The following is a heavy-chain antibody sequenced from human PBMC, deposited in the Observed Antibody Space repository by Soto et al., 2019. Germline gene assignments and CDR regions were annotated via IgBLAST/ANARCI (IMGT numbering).Heavy chain of an antibody. Sequence: GGSLRLSCAASGFTFSSYSMNWVRQAPGKGLGWVSYISSSSSTIYYADSVKGRFTISRDNAKNSLYLQMDSLRDADTAVHYCARDRPPGGSYYIRTAFDLWGQGTMVTVSS. J-gene: IGHJ3*01. D-gene: IGHD1-26*01. V-gene: IGHV3-48*02. CDR1: GFTFSSYS. CDR2: ISSSSSTI. CDR3: ARDRPPGGSYYIRTAFDL.